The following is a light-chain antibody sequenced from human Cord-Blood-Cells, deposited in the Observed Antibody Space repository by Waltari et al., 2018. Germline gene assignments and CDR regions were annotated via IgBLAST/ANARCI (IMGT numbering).Light chain of an antibody. Sequence: DIVMTQSPDSLAVSLGERATINCKSSQSVLYSSNNKNYLAWYQQKPGQPPKLLIYWASTRESGVPYRFSGNGSGTDFTLTISSLQAEDVAVYYCERYYSTPWTFGQGSKVEIK. V-gene: IGKV4-1*01. J-gene: IGKJ1*01. CDR3: ERYYSTPWT. CDR2: WAS. CDR1: QSVLYSSNNKNY.